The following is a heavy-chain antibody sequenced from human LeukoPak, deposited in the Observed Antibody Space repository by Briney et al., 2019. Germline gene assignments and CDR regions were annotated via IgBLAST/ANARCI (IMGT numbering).Heavy chain of an antibody. D-gene: IGHD6-13*01. J-gene: IGHJ4*02. Sequence: PGGSLRLSCAASGFTFSSYAMSWVRQAPGKGLEWVSVISGSGTIIYYADSVKGRFTISRDNSKNTLYLLMNSLRAEDTAVYYCAKMFDTSSWYRAGFDYWGQGTLVTVSS. CDR2: ISGSGTII. CDR1: GFTFSSYA. V-gene: IGHV3-23*01. CDR3: AKMFDTSSWYRAGFDY.